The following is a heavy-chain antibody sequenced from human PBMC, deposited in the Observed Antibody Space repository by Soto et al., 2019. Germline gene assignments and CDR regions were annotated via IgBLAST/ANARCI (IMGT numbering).Heavy chain of an antibody. J-gene: IGHJ5*02. D-gene: IGHD2-2*01. CDR1: GYTFTSHG. CDR2: ISAYNGNT. V-gene: IGHV1-18*01. CDR3: ARDGVVSGSTSPKYNWFDP. Sequence: QVPLVQSGAEVKKPGASVKVSCKASGYTFTSHGISWVRQAPGQGLEWMGWISAYNGNTNYAQKLQGRVTMTTDTSTSAAYMELRSLRSDDTAVYYCARDGVVSGSTSPKYNWFDPWGQGTLVTVSS.